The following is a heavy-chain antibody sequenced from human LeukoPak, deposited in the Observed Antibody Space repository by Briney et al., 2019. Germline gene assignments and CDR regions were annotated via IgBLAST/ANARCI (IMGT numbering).Heavy chain of an antibody. V-gene: IGHV4-39*07. Sequence: PSETLSLTCTVSGGSISRYYWGWIRQPPGKGLEWIGSIYYSGSTYYNPFLKSRVTISVDTSKNQFSLKLSSVTAADTAVYYCARFISGYDYFDYWGQGTLVTVSS. J-gene: IGHJ4*02. CDR2: IYYSGST. CDR3: ARFISGYDYFDY. D-gene: IGHD5-12*01. CDR1: GGSISRYY.